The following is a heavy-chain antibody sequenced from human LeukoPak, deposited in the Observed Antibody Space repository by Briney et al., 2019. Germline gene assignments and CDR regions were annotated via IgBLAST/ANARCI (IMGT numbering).Heavy chain of an antibody. CDR3: ANLDGTDAFDI. D-gene: IGHD3/OR15-3a*01. V-gene: IGHV3-9*01. CDR1: GFTFDDYA. Sequence: GGSLRLSCAASGFTFDDYAMHWVRQAPGKGLEWVSGISWNSGSIGYADSVKGRFTISRDNAKNSLYLQMNSLRAKDTALYYCANLDGTDAFDIWGQGTMVTVSS. J-gene: IGHJ3*02. CDR2: ISWNSGSI.